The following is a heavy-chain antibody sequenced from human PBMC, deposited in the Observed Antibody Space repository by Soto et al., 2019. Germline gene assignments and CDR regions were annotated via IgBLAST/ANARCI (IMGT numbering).Heavy chain of an antibody. V-gene: IGHV3-48*03. J-gene: IGHJ6*02. Sequence: GGSLRLSCAASGFTFSSYEMNWVRQAPGKGLEWVSYISSSGSTIYYADSVKGRFTISGDNAKNSLYLQMNSLRAEDTAVYYCARDPDGYYYYYGMDVWGQGTTVTVSS. CDR1: GFTFSSYE. CDR3: ARDPDGYYYYYGMDV. CDR2: ISSSGSTI.